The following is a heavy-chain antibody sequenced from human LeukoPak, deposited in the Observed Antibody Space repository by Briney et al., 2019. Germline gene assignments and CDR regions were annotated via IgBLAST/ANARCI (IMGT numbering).Heavy chain of an antibody. CDR1: GGSISSSNW. CDR2: IYHSGST. V-gene: IGHV4-4*02. CDR3: ARGLYDSSGYYSWYFDY. Sequence: PSGTLSLTCAVSGGSISSSNWWSWVRQPPGKGLEWIGEIYHSGSTNYNPSLKSRVTISVDKSKNQFSLKLSSVTAADTAVYYCARGLYDSSGYYSWYFDYWGQGTLVTVSS. D-gene: IGHD3-22*01. J-gene: IGHJ4*02.